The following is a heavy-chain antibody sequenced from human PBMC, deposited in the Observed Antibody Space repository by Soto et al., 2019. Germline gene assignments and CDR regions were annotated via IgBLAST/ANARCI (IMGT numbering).Heavy chain of an antibody. CDR1: GVTFSSYE. D-gene: IGHD3-10*01. Sequence: EVQLVESGVGLVQPGGSMKVSSAASGVTFSSYEVNWVRKAPGKGLEWVSSISGSGASKYYAESVKGRFTISRDNAQNSVDLQMNSLRAEDTAIYYCTFLWFGEFHVETFDIWGQGTMVTVSS. J-gene: IGHJ3*02. CDR3: TFLWFGEFHVETFDI. V-gene: IGHV3-48*03. CDR2: ISGSGASK.